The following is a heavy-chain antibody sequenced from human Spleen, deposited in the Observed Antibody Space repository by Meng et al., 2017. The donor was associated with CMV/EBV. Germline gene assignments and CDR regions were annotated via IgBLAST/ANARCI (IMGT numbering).Heavy chain of an antibody. CDR3: ARGIVATRRGVFYFDY. CDR2: VYYSGST. Sequence: SETLSLTCTLSGGSISSYFWSWIRQPPGKALEWIGYVYYSGSTNYNPSLESRVTTSVDTSKNKLSLKLSSVTAADTAVYYCARGIVATRRGVFYFDYWGQGTLVTVSS. V-gene: IGHV4-59*01. D-gene: IGHD5-12*01. J-gene: IGHJ4*02. CDR1: GGSISSYF.